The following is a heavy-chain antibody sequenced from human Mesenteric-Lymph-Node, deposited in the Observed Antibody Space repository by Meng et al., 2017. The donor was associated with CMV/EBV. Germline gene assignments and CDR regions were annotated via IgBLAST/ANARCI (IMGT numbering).Heavy chain of an antibody. CDR1: GFGFSSYA. CDR2: ISVSGART. J-gene: IGHJ1*01. Sequence: GGSLRLSCAASGFGFSSYAMSWVRQAPGKGLEWVSTISVSGARTDYADSVKGRFTVSRDNSKNTLYLQMNSLRAEDTAIYYCAKDPPRGFWTGYFQHWGQGALVTVSS. D-gene: IGHD3/OR15-3a*01. V-gene: IGHV3-23*01. CDR3: AKDPPRGFWTGYFQH.